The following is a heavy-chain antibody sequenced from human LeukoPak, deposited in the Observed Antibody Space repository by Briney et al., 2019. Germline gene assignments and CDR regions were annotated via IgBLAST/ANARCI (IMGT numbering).Heavy chain of an antibody. CDR3: ARQRITFGGVISIFDS. CDR1: GGSISSSDYY. V-gene: IGHV4-39*01. Sequence: SETLSLTCTVSGGSISSSDYYWGWIRQPPGKGLEWIGSISYSGSTYYNPSLKSRITISVDTSKNQFSLRVSSLTAADTAVYYCARQRITFGGVISIFDSWGQGTLPTLSS. J-gene: IGHJ4*02. D-gene: IGHD3-16*02. CDR2: ISYSGST.